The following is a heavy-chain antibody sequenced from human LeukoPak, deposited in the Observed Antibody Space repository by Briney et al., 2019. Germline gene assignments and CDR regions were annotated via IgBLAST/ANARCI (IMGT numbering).Heavy chain of an antibody. Sequence: SETLSRTCSVSNDSISSGRYYWIWIRQPAGKGLEWIGRIYTSGSTNYNPSLKSRVIISVDTSKNQFSLRLSSVTAADTAVYYCARDRTGWLQADYWGPGTLVTVS. CDR1: NDSISSGRYY. CDR3: ARDRTGWLQADY. J-gene: IGHJ4*02. V-gene: IGHV4-61*02. D-gene: IGHD5-24*01. CDR2: IYTSGST.